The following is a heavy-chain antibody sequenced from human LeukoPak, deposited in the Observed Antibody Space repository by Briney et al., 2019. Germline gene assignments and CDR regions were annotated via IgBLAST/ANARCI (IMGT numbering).Heavy chain of an antibody. CDR1: GGSISSYY. CDR2: IYYSGST. CDR3: ARAHSGDAIFGVVATDY. D-gene: IGHD3-3*01. V-gene: IGHV4-59*12. Sequence: PSETLSLTCTVSGGSISSYYWSWIRQPPGKGLEWIGYIYYSGSTNYNPSLKSRVTISVDTSKNQFSLKLSSVTAADTAVYYCARAHSGDAIFGVVATDYWGQGTLVTVSS. J-gene: IGHJ4*02.